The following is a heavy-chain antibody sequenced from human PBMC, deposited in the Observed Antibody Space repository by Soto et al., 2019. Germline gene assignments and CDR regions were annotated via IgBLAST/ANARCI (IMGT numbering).Heavy chain of an antibody. Sequence: EVQLVESGGGLVQPWGSLRLSCAASGFTVSTKYMSWVRQAPGKGLEWVSVIYSGGSTFYADSVRGRFTISRDNSKNTVNLQMNSLRAEDTAVYYCAREPWAADYCGQGTLVTVSS. D-gene: IGHD3-16*01. CDR2: IYSGGST. CDR1: GFTVSTKY. J-gene: IGHJ4*02. CDR3: AREPWAADY. V-gene: IGHV3-66*01.